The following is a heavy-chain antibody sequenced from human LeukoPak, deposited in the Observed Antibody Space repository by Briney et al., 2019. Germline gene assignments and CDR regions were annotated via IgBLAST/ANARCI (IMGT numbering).Heavy chain of an antibody. J-gene: IGHJ4*02. D-gene: IGHD3-22*01. CDR3: ARGFRSDSSGRKFDC. V-gene: IGHV1-8*01. Sequence: ASVKVSCKASGYTFTTYDINWVRQATGQGLEWMGWTNPHSGNTGYAQNFQGRVTMTRNTSIGTAYMELSSLRSEDTAVYYCARGFRSDSSGRKFDCWGQGTLVTVSS. CDR1: GYTFTTYD. CDR2: TNPHSGNT.